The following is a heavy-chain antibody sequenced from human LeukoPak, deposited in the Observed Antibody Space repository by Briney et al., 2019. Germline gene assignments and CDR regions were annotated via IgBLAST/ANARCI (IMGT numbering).Heavy chain of an antibody. D-gene: IGHD3-10*01. CDR3: AKYGLAGSGRYHDASDI. CDR2: ISGMGGST. CDR1: GFTFSSYG. J-gene: IGHJ3*02. Sequence: PGGSLRLSCAASGFTFSSYGMTWVRQAPGKGLEWVSAISGMGGSTYYADSVKGRSTISRDNSKNTLYLQMNSLIAGHTALHYCAKYGLAGSGRYHDASDIWGQGTMVTVSS. V-gene: IGHV3-23*01.